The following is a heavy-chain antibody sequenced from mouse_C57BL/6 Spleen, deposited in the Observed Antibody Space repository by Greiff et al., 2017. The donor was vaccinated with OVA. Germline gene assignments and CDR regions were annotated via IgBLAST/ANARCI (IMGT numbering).Heavy chain of an antibody. CDR1: GYPFTGYF. J-gene: IGHJ4*01. D-gene: IGHD1-1*01. Sequence: VQLQQSGPELVKPGDSVKISCKASGYPFTGYFMNWVMQTHGKSLEWIGRINPYNGDTFYNQKFKGKATLTVDKSSSTAHMELRSLTSEDSAVYYCAKDYYGMDAMDYWGQGTSVTVSS. CDR3: AKDYYGMDAMDY. CDR2: INPYNGDT. V-gene: IGHV1-20*01.